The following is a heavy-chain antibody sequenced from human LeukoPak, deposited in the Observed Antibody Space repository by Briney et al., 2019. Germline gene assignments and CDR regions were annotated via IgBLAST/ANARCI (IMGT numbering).Heavy chain of an antibody. Sequence: ASVKVSCKAPGYTFTSNYMLWVRQAPGQGLEWMGIINPSGGSTSYAQKFQGRVTMTRDTSTSTVYMELSSLSSEDTAVYYSARVGGNYPINWGQGSLVTVSA. V-gene: IGHV1-46*01. CDR2: INPSGGST. CDR3: ARVGGNYPIN. CDR1: GYTFTSNY. D-gene: IGHD1-26*01. J-gene: IGHJ4*02.